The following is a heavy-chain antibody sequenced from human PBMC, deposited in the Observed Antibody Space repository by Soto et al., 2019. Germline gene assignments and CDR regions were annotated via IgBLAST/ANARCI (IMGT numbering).Heavy chain of an antibody. CDR2: ISGSGGST. CDR1: GFTFRNYA. D-gene: IGHD6-13*01. V-gene: IGHV3-23*01. J-gene: IGHJ4*02. CDR3: AKDQGRSWYEIDY. Sequence: EVQLLESGGGLVQPGGSLRLSCAASGFTFRNYAETWVRQAPGKGLEWVSTISGSGGSTYYADSVKGRFTISRDNSKNTLYLQMNSLRAEDTAVYYCAKDQGRSWYEIDYWGQGTLVTVS.